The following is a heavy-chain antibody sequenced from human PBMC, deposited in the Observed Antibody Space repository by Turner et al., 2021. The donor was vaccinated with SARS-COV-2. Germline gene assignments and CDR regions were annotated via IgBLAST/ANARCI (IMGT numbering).Heavy chain of an antibody. CDR3: ATHIGNFPRGYFDS. J-gene: IGHJ4*02. V-gene: IGHV3-33*01. CDR1: GFSFSSYG. D-gene: IGHD2-21*01. CDR2: IWYDGSNK. Sequence: QVPLVESGGGVVQTGRSLRLSCAESGFSFSSYGMHCVRQTPGKGLEWVAVIWYDGSNKYSADCVKGRFTISRDNSKNTLYLQMNGLRAEDTALYYCATHIGNFPRGYFDSWCQGTLVTVSS.